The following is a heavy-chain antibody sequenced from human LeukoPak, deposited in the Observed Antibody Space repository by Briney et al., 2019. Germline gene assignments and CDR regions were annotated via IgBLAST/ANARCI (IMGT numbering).Heavy chain of an antibody. CDR3: ATPYSSGCKTNDAFDI. Sequence: GGSLRLSCAASGFTFSNYGMSWVRQAPGQGLVWVSRINSDGRTTNYADSVKGRFTISRDNAKNTLYLQMNSLRAEDTAVYYCATPYSSGCKTNDAFDIWGQGTMVTVSS. J-gene: IGHJ3*02. CDR2: INSDGRTT. V-gene: IGHV3-74*01. D-gene: IGHD3-10*01. CDR1: GFTFSNYG.